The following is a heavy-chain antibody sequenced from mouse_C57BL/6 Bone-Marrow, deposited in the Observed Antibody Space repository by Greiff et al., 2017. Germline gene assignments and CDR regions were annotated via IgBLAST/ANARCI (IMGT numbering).Heavy chain of an antibody. CDR1: GFSLTSYA. CDR2: IRTGGGT. CDR3: ARDGSSSYAMDY. Sequence: QVQLKESGPGLVAPSQSLSITCTVSGFSLTSYAISWVRQPPGKGLEWLGVIRTGGGTNYNSALKSRLSISKDNSKSQVFLKMNSLQTDDTARYYCARDGSSSYAMDYWGQGTSVTVSS. D-gene: IGHD1-1*01. V-gene: IGHV2-9-1*01. J-gene: IGHJ4*01.